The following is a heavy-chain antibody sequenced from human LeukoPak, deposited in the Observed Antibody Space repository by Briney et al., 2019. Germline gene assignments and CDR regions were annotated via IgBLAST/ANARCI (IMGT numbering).Heavy chain of an antibody. Sequence: TLSLTCTVSGGSISSGSYYWSWIRQPAGKGLGWIGRIYTSGSTNYNPSLKSRVTISVDTSKNQFSLKLSSVTAADTAVYYCARVYYSNSYDYWYFDLWGRGTLVTVSS. CDR2: IYTSGST. V-gene: IGHV4-61*02. CDR3: ARVYYSNSYDYWYFDL. J-gene: IGHJ2*01. D-gene: IGHD6-13*01. CDR1: GGSISSGSYY.